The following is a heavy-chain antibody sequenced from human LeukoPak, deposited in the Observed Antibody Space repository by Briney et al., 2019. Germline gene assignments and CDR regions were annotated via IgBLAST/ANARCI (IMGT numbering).Heavy chain of an antibody. Sequence: PGGSLRLSCAASGFTFSSYSMNWVRQTPGKGREWVSSISSSSSYIYYADSVKGRFTISRDNAKNSLYLQMNSLRAEDTAVYYCASSGYSSSRPHYWGQGTLVTVSS. J-gene: IGHJ4*02. CDR1: GFTFSSYS. D-gene: IGHD6-13*01. V-gene: IGHV3-21*01. CDR3: ASSGYSSSRPHY. CDR2: ISSSSSYI.